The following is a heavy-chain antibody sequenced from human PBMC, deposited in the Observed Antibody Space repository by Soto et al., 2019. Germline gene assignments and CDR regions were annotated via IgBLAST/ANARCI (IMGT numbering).Heavy chain of an antibody. CDR2: INSDGSNK. J-gene: IGHJ6*02. V-gene: IGHV3-74*01. CDR3: ARGNYYSMDV. CDR1: GFTFSSYG. Sequence: PGGSLRLSCAASGFTFSSYGMHWVRQTPGKGLVWVSGINSDGSNKYYADSVKGRFTISRDSAKNTLYLQMNSLRAEDTAVYYCARGNYYSMDVWGQGTTVTVSS.